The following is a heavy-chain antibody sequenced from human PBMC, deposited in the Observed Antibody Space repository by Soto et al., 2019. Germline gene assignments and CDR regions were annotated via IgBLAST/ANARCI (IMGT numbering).Heavy chain of an antibody. D-gene: IGHD4-17*01. V-gene: IGHV1-2*04. J-gene: IGHJ3*02. CDR2: INPNSGGT. CDR1: GYTFTGYY. CDR3: ARGISDYGGNSDHDAFDI. Sequence: QVQLVQSGAEVKKPGASVKVSCKASGYTFTGYYMHWVRQAPGQGLEWMGWINPNSGGTNYAQKFQGWVTMTRDTSISTAYMELSRLRSDDTSAYYCARGISDYGGNSDHDAFDIWGQGTMVTVSS.